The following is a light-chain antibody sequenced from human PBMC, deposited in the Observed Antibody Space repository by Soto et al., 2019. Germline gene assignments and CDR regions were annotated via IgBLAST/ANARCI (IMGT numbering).Light chain of an antibody. J-gene: IGKJ1*01. CDR3: QQYGSSPRT. Sequence: EIALTQSPGTLSLSPGERATLSCRASQSVSSYLAWYQQKPGQAPRLLIYGASSRATGIPDRFSGSGSGTDFTLTISRLEPEDFAVYYCQQYGSSPRTFGQGTKVEFK. V-gene: IGKV3-20*01. CDR1: QSVSSY. CDR2: GAS.